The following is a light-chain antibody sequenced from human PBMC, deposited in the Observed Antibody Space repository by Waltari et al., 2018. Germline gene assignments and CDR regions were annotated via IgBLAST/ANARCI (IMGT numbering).Light chain of an antibody. CDR1: SSDIGIYNY. V-gene: IGLV2-14*03. CDR3: TSFSSDSTPLV. Sequence: QSALTQPASVSGSLGQSITMSCTGTSSDIGIYNYVPWYQQHQGKAPKPLIYDVSNRPSGVSNRFSGSKSGNTASLTISGLQSEDEADYYCTSFSSDSTPLVFGTGTRVTV. J-gene: IGLJ1*01. CDR2: DVS.